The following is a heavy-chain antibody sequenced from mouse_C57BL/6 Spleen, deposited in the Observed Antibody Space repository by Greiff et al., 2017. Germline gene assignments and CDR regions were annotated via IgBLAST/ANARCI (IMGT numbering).Heavy chain of an antibody. Sequence: VKLQESGAELAKPGASVKLSYKASGYTFTSSWMHWVKQRPGQGLEWIGYINPSSGYTKYNQKFKDKATLTADKSSSTAYMQLSSLTYEDSAVYYCAIYRRIHSFPMDYCGQVTPFTVSS. J-gene: IGHJ4*01. CDR3: AIYRRIHSFPMDY. D-gene: IGHD1-3*01. V-gene: IGHV1-7*01. CDR1: GYTFTSSW. CDR2: INPSSGYT.